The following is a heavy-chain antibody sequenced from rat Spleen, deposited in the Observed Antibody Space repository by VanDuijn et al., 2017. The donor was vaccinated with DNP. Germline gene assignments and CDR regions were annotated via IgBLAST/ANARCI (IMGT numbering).Heavy chain of an antibody. V-gene: IGHV3-1*01. CDR3: ARWYNYFDY. J-gene: IGHJ2*01. D-gene: IGHD1-5*01. CDR1: GYSITSNY. Sequence: EVQLQESGPGLVKPSQSLSLTCSVTGYSITSNYWGWFRKFPGNKMEWIGHISYSGNTSYNPSLKSRISITRDTSKNQFFLQLNSVTTEDTATYYCARWYNYFDYWGQGVMVTVSS. CDR2: ISYSGNT.